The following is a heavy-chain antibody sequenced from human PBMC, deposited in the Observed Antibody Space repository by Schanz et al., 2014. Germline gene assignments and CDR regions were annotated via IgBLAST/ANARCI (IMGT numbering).Heavy chain of an antibody. Sequence: QVQLVQSGAEVKKPGSSMKVSCKASGGTFSTYPINWLQQAPGQGLEWMGRIIPIHGIVNYAQRFQDRVRITADKSTSTAYMELSSLTSEDTAVHYCARGRGFYDYWGQGTLVTVSS. V-gene: IGHV1-69*02. CDR1: GGTFSTYP. J-gene: IGHJ4*02. CDR3: ARGRGFYDY. D-gene: IGHD3-10*01. CDR2: IIPIHGIV.